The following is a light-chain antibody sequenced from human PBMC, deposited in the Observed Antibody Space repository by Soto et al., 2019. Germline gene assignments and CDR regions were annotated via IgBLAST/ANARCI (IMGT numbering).Light chain of an antibody. J-gene: IGKJ1*01. V-gene: IGKV1-17*01. CDR3: LQHNSYPRT. CDR2: AAS. CDR1: QSIGSY. Sequence: DIQMTQAPSSLSASVGDRVTITGRASQSIGSYLVWYQQKPGKAPKRLIYAASTLQSGVPSRFSGSGSGTEFTLTISSLQPEDFATYYCLQHNSYPRTFGQGTKVDIK.